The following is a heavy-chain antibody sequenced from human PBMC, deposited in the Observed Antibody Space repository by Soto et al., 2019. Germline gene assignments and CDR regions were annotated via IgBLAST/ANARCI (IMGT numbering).Heavy chain of an antibody. V-gene: IGHV1-69*12. J-gene: IGHJ2*01. CDR3: ASRLRGDGYKYPNWYFDL. D-gene: IGHD5-12*01. Sequence: QVQLVQSGAEVKKPGSSVKVSCKASGGTFSSYAISWVRQAPGQGLEWMGGIIPIFGTANYAQKFQGRVTITADESTSTAYMELSSLRSEDTAVYYCASRLRGDGYKYPNWYFDLWGRGTLVTVSS. CDR1: GGTFSSYA. CDR2: IIPIFGTA.